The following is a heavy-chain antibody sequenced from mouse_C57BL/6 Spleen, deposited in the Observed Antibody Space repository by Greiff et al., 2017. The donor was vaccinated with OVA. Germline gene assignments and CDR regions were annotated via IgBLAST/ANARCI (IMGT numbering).Heavy chain of an antibody. CDR3: ARRSYYYAMDY. Sequence: EVMLVESGGGLVKPGGSLKLSCAASGFTFSDYGMHWVRQAPEKGLEGVAYISSGSSTIYYADTVKGRFTISRDNAKNTLFLQMTSRRSEDTAMYYCARRSYYYAMDYWGQGTSVTVSS. V-gene: IGHV5-17*01. CDR2: ISSGSSTI. J-gene: IGHJ4*01. CDR1: GFTFSDYG.